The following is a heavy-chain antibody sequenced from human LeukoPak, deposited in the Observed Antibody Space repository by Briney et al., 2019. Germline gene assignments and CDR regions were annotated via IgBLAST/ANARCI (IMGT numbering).Heavy chain of an antibody. J-gene: IGHJ4*02. CDR2: IYISGST. Sequence: SETLSLTCTVSGGSIRSYYWSWIRQPAGKRLEWIGRIYISGSTNYNPSLKSRVTMSVDTSKNQFSLKLSSVTAADTAVYYCARDGSYYGSGSYNYWGQGTLVTVSS. D-gene: IGHD3-10*01. CDR1: GGSIRSYY. CDR3: ARDGSYYGSGSYNY. V-gene: IGHV4-4*07.